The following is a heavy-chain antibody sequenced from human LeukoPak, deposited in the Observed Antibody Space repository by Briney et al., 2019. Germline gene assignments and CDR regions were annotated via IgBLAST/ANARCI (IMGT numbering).Heavy chain of an antibody. CDR1: GFIFSNYW. CDR2: IRQNGSDI. CDR3: ARALRSRCLFDL. V-gene: IGHV3-7*01. J-gene: IGHJ2*01. D-gene: IGHD5/OR15-5a*01. Sequence: AGSLRLSCTASGFIFSNYWMSWVRQAPGKGLEWMGYIRQNGSDIKYVDSLEGRFTITRDNAKSSLYLQMNSLRAEDTAVYYCARALRSRCLFDLWGRGTLVTVSS.